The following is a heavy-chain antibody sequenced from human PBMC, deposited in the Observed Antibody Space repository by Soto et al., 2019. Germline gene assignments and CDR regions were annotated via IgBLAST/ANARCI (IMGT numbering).Heavy chain of an antibody. V-gene: IGHV4-39*01. CDR2: IYYSGST. CDR3: ARHATVAGPSYA. J-gene: IGHJ5*02. Sequence: SETLSLTCTVSGGNIDTYYWGWIRQPPGKGLEWIGSIYYSGSTYYNPSLQSRVTISVDTSKDQFSLKLTSVSAADTAVYFCARHATVAGPSYAWGQGTLVTVSS. CDR1: GGNIDTYY. D-gene: IGHD6-19*01.